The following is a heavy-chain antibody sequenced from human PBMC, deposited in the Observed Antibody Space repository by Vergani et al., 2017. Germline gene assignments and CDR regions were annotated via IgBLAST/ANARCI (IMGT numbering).Heavy chain of an antibody. V-gene: IGHV4-59*12. CDR1: GGSISSYY. CDR3: ARGFEYYFDY. CDR2: IYYSGST. D-gene: IGHD3-10*01. J-gene: IGHJ4*02. Sequence: QVQLQESGPGLVKPSETLSLTCTVSGGSISSYYWSWIRQPPGKGLEWIGYIYYSGSTNYNPSLKSRVTISVDTSKNQFSLKLSSVTAADTAVYYCARGFEYYFDYWGQGTLVTVSS.